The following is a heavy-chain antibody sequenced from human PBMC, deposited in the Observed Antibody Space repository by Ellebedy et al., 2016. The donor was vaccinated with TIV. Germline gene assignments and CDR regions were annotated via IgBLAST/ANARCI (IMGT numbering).Heavy chain of an antibody. J-gene: IGHJ4*02. CDR2: IKSNTDGGTT. D-gene: IGHD3-10*01. CDR1: GVTFSYAW. CDR3: TTDSPFRPPYYHAASGGY. V-gene: IGHV3-15*01. Sequence: PGGSLRLSCAASGVTFSYAWMSRVRQAPGKGLEWVGRIKSNTDGGTTDYAAPVKDRFTISRDDSKNTVFLLMSSLKADDTAVYYCTTDSPFRPPYYHAASGGYWGQGALVTVSS.